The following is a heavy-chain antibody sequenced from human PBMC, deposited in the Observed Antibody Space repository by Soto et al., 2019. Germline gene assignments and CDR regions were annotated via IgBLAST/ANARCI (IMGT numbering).Heavy chain of an antibody. J-gene: IGHJ4*02. Sequence: SETLSLTCAVYGGSFSGYYWSWIRQPPGKGLEWIGEINHSGSTNYNPSLKRRVTISVETSKNQFSLKLSSVTAADTAVYYCARGIRIAAAPDYWGQGTLVTVSS. CDR3: ARGIRIAAAPDY. D-gene: IGHD6-13*01. CDR2: INHSGST. V-gene: IGHV4-34*01. CDR1: GGSFSGYY.